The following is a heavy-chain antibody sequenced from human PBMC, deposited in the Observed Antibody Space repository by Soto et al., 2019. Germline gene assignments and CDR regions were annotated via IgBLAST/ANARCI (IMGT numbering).Heavy chain of an antibody. CDR3: ARETRLIYCCPVDY. V-gene: IGHV4-30-4*01. D-gene: IGHD2-15*01. CDR1: GGSISSGDYY. CDR2: IYYSGST. J-gene: IGHJ4*02. Sequence: QVQLQESGPGLVKPSQTLSLTCTVSGGSISSGDYYWSWIRPPPGKGLEWIGYIYYSGSTYYNPSLKSRVTISVDTSKNQFSLNLSSVTASDTAVYYCARETRLIYCCPVDYWGQGTLVTVSS.